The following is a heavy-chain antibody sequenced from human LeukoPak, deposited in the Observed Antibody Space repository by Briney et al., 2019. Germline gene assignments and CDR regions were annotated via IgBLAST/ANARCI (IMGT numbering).Heavy chain of an antibody. CDR3: ARVSGGGITIFGVVTRYYYYYMDV. V-gene: IGHV1-8*01. J-gene: IGHJ6*03. Sequence: GASVKVSCKASGYTFTSHDINWVRQATGQGLEWMGWMNPNSGNTGYAQKFQGRVTMTRNTSISTAYMELSSLRSEDTAVYYCARVSGGGITIFGVVTRYYYYYMDVWGKGTTVTVSS. CDR2: MNPNSGNT. D-gene: IGHD3-3*01. CDR1: GYTFTSHD.